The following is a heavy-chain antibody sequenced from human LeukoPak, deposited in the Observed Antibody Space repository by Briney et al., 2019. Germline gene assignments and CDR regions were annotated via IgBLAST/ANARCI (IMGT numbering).Heavy chain of an antibody. J-gene: IGHJ6*03. CDR2: INHSGST. D-gene: IGHD3-3*01. CDR1: GGSFSGYY. CDR3: ASLERGYYYYMDV. Sequence: SETLSLTCAVYGGSFSGYYWSWIRQPPGKGLEWIGEINHSGSTYYNPSLKSRVTISVDTSKNQFSLKLRSVTAADTAVYYCASLERGYYYYMDVWGKGTTVTISS. V-gene: IGHV4-34*01.